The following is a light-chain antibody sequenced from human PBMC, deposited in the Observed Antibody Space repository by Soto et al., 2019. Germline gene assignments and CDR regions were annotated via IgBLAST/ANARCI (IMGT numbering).Light chain of an antibody. CDR2: KAS. CDR1: QTISSW. V-gene: IGKV1-5*03. Sequence: PSTVSVSLGDRVTITCRASQTISSWLAWYQQKPGKAPKLLIYKASTLKSGVPSRFSGSGSGTEFTLTISSLQPDDFATYYCQHYNSYSEAFGQGTKVDI. J-gene: IGKJ1*01. CDR3: QHYNSYSEA.